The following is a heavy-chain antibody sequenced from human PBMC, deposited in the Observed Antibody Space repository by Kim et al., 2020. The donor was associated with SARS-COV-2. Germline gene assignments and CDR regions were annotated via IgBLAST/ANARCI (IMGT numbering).Heavy chain of an antibody. CDR2: IYSGGST. CDR1: GFTVSSNY. D-gene: IGHD6-13*01. V-gene: IGHV3-66*02. J-gene: IGHJ6*02. CDR3: ARQGSSWLNYYYYGMDV. Sequence: GGSLRLSCAASGFTVSSNYMSWVRQAPGKGLEWVSVIYSGGSTYYADSVKGRFTISRDNSKNKLYLQMNSLRAEDTAVYYCARQGSSWLNYYYYGMDVWGQGTTVTVSS.